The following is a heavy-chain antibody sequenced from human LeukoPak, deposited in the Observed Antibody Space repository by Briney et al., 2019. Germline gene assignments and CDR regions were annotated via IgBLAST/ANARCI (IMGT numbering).Heavy chain of an antibody. CDR2: INPNSGGT. V-gene: IGHV1-2*02. Sequence: ASVKVSCKASGYTFTGYYMHWVRQAPGQGLEWMGWINPNSGGTNYAQKFQGRVTMTRDTSISTAYMELSRLRSDDTAVYYCARDYYDSSGYHYYYYGMDVWGQGTTVTVSS. D-gene: IGHD3-22*01. CDR3: ARDYYDSSGYHYYYYGMDV. J-gene: IGHJ6*02. CDR1: GYTFTGYY.